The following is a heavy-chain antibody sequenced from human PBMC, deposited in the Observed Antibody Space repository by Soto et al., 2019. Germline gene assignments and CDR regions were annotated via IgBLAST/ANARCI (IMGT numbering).Heavy chain of an antibody. CDR3: ARFSYTGTYSRSCLAD. J-gene: IGHJ1*01. CDR1: GFTVSRTY. D-gene: IGHD1-26*01. V-gene: IGHV3-53*01. CDR2: LYTGTDT. Sequence: PGEYLRHSWSASGFTVSRTYLTWVRQAPGKGLEWVAILYTGTDTVYADSVKGRFTISRDSSKNTFYLQMNSLRAEDTAMYFCARFSYTGTYSRSCLADWGQGAPVTGSS.